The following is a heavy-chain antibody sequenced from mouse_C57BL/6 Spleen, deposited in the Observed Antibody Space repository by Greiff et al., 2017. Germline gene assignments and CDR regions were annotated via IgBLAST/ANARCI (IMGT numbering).Heavy chain of an antibody. J-gene: IGHJ2*01. CDR1: GYTFTSYW. D-gene: IGHD2-5*01. CDR3: ATYYSNPYYFDD. V-gene: IGHV1-7*01. Sequence: QVQLQQSGAELAKPGASVKLSCKASGYTFTSYWMHWVKQRPGQGLEWIGYINPSSGYTKYNQKFKDKATLTADKSSSTAYMQLSSLTYEDSAVXYCATYYSNPYYFDDWGKGTTLTVSS. CDR2: INPSSGYT.